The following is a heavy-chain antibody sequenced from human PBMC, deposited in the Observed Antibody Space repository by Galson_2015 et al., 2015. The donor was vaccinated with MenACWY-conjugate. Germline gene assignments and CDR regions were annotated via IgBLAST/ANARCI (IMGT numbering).Heavy chain of an antibody. CDR2: INSDGSST. J-gene: IGHJ4*02. CDR3: AKGVSTVPTDRLDY. Sequence: SLRLSCAVSGFTFSSYWMHWVRQAPGKGLVWVSRINSDGSSTSCADTAKGRFTISRDNAKNTLYLQMNSLRAEDTAVYYCAKGVSTVPTDRLDYWGQGTLVTASS. CDR1: GFTFSSYW. V-gene: IGHV3-74*01. D-gene: IGHD4-17*01.